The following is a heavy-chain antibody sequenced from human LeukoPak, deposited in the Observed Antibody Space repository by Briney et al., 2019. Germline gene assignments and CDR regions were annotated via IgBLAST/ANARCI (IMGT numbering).Heavy chain of an antibody. Sequence: GGSLRLSCAPSGFRFDDHRMRGLPQVPGKGLEWVSGINWNGASTGYGDSVKGRFTISRDNAKNSLYLQMNSLRAEDTALYYCAGGDRNGWYFDYWGQGILVTVSS. CDR2: INWNGAST. J-gene: IGHJ4*02. V-gene: IGHV3-20*04. D-gene: IGHD6-19*01. CDR1: GFRFDDHR. CDR3: AGGDRNGWYFDY.